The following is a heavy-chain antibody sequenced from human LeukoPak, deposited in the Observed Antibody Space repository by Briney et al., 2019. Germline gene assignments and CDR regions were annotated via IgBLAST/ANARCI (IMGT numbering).Heavy chain of an antibody. J-gene: IGHJ4*02. D-gene: IGHD6-13*01. Sequence: SETLSLTCTVSGGSISSYYWSWIRQPPGKGLEWIGSIYYSGSTYYNPSLKSRVTISVDTSKNQFSLKLSSVTAADTAVYYCARGSSSSWPQVGEVDYWGQGTLVTVSS. CDR2: IYYSGST. CDR1: GGSISSYY. V-gene: IGHV4-39*07. CDR3: ARGSSSSWPQVGEVDY.